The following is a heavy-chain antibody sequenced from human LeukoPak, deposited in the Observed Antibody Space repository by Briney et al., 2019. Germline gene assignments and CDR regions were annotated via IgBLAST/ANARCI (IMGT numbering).Heavy chain of an antibody. D-gene: IGHD5-18*01. CDR3: ARGLQLWLPSYYYYMDV. V-gene: IGHV4-30-4*08. J-gene: IGHJ6*03. CDR2: IYYSGST. CDR1: GGSISSGDYY. Sequence: SETLSLTCTVSGGSISSGDYYWSWIRQPPGKGLEWIGYIYYSGSTYYNPSLKSRVTRSVDTSKNQFSLKLSSVTAADTAVYYCARGLQLWLPSYYYYMDVWGKGTTVTVSS.